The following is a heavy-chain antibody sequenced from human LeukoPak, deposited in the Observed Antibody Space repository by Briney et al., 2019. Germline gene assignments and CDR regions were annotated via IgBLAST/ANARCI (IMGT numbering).Heavy chain of an antibody. Sequence: QPGGSLRLSCAASGFTFSGYAMSWVRQAPGKGLEWVSVISGSGISTYNADSVKGRFTISRDNAKNTLYLQMNSLRAEDTAVYYCARDLDGYRSGNGAWGQGTLVTVSS. CDR2: ISGSGIST. V-gene: IGHV3-23*01. CDR3: ARDLDGYRSGNGA. CDR1: GFTFSGYA. J-gene: IGHJ5*02. D-gene: IGHD5-12*01.